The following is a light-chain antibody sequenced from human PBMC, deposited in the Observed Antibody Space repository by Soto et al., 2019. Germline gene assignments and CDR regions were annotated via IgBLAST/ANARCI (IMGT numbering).Light chain of an antibody. Sequence: LSLSPVTFSLFPTARVTLSCRASQYINTRLAWYQHRPGQAPRLLIYQTSLRAAGIPARFSASGSGTDFTLTIIDVQPEDFALYYCHLPPIWPRTFGQGTKVDIK. CDR1: QYINTR. CDR2: QTS. CDR3: HLPPIWPRT. V-gene: IGKV3-11*01. J-gene: IGKJ1*01.